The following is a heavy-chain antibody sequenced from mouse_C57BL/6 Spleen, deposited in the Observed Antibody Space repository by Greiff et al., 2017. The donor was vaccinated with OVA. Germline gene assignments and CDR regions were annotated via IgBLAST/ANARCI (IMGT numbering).Heavy chain of an antibody. CDR1: GYTFTSYW. CDR3: ARGGLYYYAMGY. Sequence: VQLQQPGAELVKPGASVKLSCKASGYTFTSYWMHWVKQRPGQGLEWIGMIHPNSGSTNYNEKFKSKATLTVDKSSSTAYMQLSSLTSEDSAVYYCARGGLYYYAMGYWGQGASVTVAS. V-gene: IGHV1-64*01. J-gene: IGHJ4*01. CDR2: IHPNSGST.